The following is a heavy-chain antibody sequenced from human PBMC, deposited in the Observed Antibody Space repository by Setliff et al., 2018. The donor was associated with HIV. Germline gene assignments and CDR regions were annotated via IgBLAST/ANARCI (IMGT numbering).Heavy chain of an antibody. J-gene: IGHJ4*02. Sequence: PGGSLRLSCAASGFSFGSHSMAWVRQAPGKGLEWVSSISSSSSIYHADSVKGRFTISRDNAKNTLYLQMNRLRADDTAVYYCVRGPQFTPHWGQGTLVTVSS. CDR3: VRGPQFTPH. CDR1: GFSFGSHS. CDR2: ISSSSSI. V-gene: IGHV3-21*06. D-gene: IGHD3-16*01.